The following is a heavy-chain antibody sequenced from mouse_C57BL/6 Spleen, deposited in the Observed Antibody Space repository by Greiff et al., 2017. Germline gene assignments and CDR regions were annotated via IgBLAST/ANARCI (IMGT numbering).Heavy chain of an antibody. CDR3: ARWGDGAY. CDR2: IHPNSGST. J-gene: IGHJ3*01. D-gene: IGHD3-3*01. Sequence: QVQLQQPGAELVKPGASVKLSCKASGYTFTSYWMHWVKKRPGQGLEWIGMIHPNSGSTNYKEKFKSRATLTVDKSSSTAYMQLSSLTSEYSAVYYCARWGDGAYWGQGTLVTVSA. V-gene: IGHV1-64*01. CDR1: GYTFTSYW.